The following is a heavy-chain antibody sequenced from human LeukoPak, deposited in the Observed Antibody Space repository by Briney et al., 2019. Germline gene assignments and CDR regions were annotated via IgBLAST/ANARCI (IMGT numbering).Heavy chain of an antibody. D-gene: IGHD5-18*01. V-gene: IGHV4-31*03. CDR1: GGSIGSGGYY. J-gene: IGHJ4*02. Sequence: PSQTLSLTCTVSGGSIGSGGYYWSWIRQHPGKGLEWIGYIYYSGSTYYNPSLKSRVTISVDTSKNQFSLKLTSVTAADTAVYYCARVSPVDTAMAYYFDYWGQGTLVTVSS. CDR3: ARVSPVDTAMAYYFDY. CDR2: IYYSGST.